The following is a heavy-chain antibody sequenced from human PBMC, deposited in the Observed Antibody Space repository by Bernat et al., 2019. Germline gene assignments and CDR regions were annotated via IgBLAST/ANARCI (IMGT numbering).Heavy chain of an antibody. CDR2: IYSGGST. D-gene: IGHD6-19*01. V-gene: IGHV3-53*01. CDR1: GFTASSNY. Sequence: EVQLVESGGGLIQPGGSLRLSCAASGFTASSNYMSWVRQAPGKGLEWVSVIYSGGSTYYADSVKGRFTISRDNSKNTLYLQMNSLRAEDTAVYYCARVVRVGSGWYGGYFDYWGQGTLVTVSS. CDR3: ARVVRVGSGWYGGYFDY. J-gene: IGHJ4*02.